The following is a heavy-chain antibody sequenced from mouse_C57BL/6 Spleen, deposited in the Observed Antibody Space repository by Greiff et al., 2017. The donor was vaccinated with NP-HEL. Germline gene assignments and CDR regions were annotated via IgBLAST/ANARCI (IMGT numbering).Heavy chain of an antibody. J-gene: IGHJ1*03. V-gene: IGHV3-6*01. Sequence: DVKLQESGPGLVKPSQSLSLTCSVTGYSITSGYYWNWIRQFPGNKLEWMGYISYDGSNNYNPSLKNRISITRDTSKNQFFLKLNSVTTEDTATYYCARDPAYYSPPWYFDVWGTGTTVTVSS. CDR3: ARDPAYYSPPWYFDV. CDR1: GYSITSGYY. D-gene: IGHD2-12*01. CDR2: ISYDGSN.